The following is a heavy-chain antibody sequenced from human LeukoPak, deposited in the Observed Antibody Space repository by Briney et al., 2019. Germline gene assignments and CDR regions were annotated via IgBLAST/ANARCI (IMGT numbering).Heavy chain of an antibody. D-gene: IGHD3-22*01. J-gene: IGHJ5*02. CDR1: GFTFSSYA. Sequence: GGSLRLSCAASGFTFSSYAMHWVRQAPGKGLEWVAVISYDGSNKYYADSVKGRFTISRDNSKNTLYLQMNSLRAEDTAVYYCARVSDSSGRFDPWGQGTLVTVSS. CDR2: ISYDGSNK. CDR3: ARVSDSSGRFDP. V-gene: IGHV3-30-3*01.